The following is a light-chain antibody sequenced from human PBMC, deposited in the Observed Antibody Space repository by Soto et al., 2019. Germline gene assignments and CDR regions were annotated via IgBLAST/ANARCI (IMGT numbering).Light chain of an antibody. Sequence: QSVLTQPPSVSGDPGQRVTISCTGSSSNIGAVYDVHWYQQYPGTAPKLLIYGNSNRPSGVPDRFSGSKSGTSASLAISGLQAEDEADYYCQSYDSSLSGYVFGTGTKVTVL. CDR1: SSNIGAVYD. CDR3: QSYDSSLSGYV. J-gene: IGLJ1*01. V-gene: IGLV1-40*01. CDR2: GNS.